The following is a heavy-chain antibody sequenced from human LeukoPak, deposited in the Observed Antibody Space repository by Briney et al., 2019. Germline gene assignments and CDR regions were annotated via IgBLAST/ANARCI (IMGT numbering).Heavy chain of an antibody. V-gene: IGHV3-7*01. D-gene: IGHD6-19*01. CDR2: IKQDGSDK. CDR3: ARYATSSGSRWLEP. CDR1: GFTFSDYY. J-gene: IGHJ5*02. Sequence: GGSLRLSCAASGFTFSDYYMSWIRQAPGRGLEWVAHIKQDGSDKYYVDSVKGRFTISRDNAKNSLYLQMNSLRAEDTAVYYCARYATSSGSRWLEPWGQGTLVTVSS.